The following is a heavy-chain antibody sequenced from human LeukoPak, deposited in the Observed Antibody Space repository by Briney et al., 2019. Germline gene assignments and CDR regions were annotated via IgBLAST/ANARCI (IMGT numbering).Heavy chain of an antibody. CDR2: VYNKGGA. CDR3: ASTRDDSSGYYHNLGWFDP. V-gene: IGHV4-59*08. CDR1: GVSISCDF. Sequence: PSETLFLTYTVSGVSISCDFWNCIRQPPGKGLECIEFVYNKGGANFESSLKSRVTLSVDKSKSQFFLKLSSVTAADTAVYYCASTRDDSSGYYHNLGWFDPWGQGTLVTVSS. J-gene: IGHJ5*02. D-gene: IGHD3-22*01.